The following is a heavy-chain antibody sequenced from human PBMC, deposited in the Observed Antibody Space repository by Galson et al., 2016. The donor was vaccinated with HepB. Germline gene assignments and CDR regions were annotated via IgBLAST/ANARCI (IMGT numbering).Heavy chain of an antibody. J-gene: IGHJ5*02. V-gene: IGHV3-23*01. CDR2: IRVSGGSI. CDR3: AKCSVYSSGWCNSVDP. Sequence: SLRLSCAASGFTVSSSAMSWVRQAPGKGLEWVSSIRVSGGSIFYADSVKGRFTISTDTSKSTLYLQMNSLRAEDTAIYYCAKCSVYSSGWCNSVDPWGQGTPVIVSS. CDR1: GFTVSSSA. D-gene: IGHD6-19*01.